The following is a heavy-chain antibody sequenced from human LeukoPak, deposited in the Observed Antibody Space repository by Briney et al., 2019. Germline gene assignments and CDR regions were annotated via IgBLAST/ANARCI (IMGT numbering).Heavy chain of an antibody. CDR2: INPSGGST. CDR1: GYTFTSYY. V-gene: IGHV1-46*01. D-gene: IGHD3-22*01. Sequence: GASVKVSCKASGYTFTSYYMHWVRQAPGQGLEWMGIINPSGGSTSYAQKFQGRVTMTRDMSTSTVYMELSSLRSEDTAVYYCARDGSLYYYDSSGYSAIFDYWGQGTLVTVSS. CDR3: ARDGSLYYYDSSGYSAIFDY. J-gene: IGHJ4*02.